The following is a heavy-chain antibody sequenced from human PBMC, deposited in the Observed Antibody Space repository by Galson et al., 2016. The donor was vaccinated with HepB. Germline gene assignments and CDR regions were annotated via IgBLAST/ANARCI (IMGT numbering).Heavy chain of an antibody. CDR2: IRSKANSYAT. J-gene: IGHJ5*02. Sequence: SLRLSCAASGSTFSGSAMHWVRQASGKGLEWVGRIRSKANSYATAYAASVKGRFTISRDDSKNTAYLQMNSLKTEDTAVYYCTRHISRTDTAMVYGFDPWGQGTLVTVSS. CDR1: GSTFSGSA. CDR3: TRHISRTDTAMVYGFDP. V-gene: IGHV3-73*01. D-gene: IGHD5-18*01.